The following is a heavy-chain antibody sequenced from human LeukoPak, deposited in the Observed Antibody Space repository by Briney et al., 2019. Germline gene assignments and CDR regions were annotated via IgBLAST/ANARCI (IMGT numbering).Heavy chain of an antibody. CDR1: GGIFSSYA. Sequence: ASVKVSCKASGGIFSSYAISWVRQAPGQGLEWMGGIIPIFGTANYAQKFQGRVTITTDESTSTAYMELSSLRSEDTAVYYCARETSSRYFDFWGQGTLLTVSS. D-gene: IGHD6-6*01. J-gene: IGHJ4*02. CDR2: IIPIFGTA. CDR3: ARETSSRYFDF. V-gene: IGHV1-69*05.